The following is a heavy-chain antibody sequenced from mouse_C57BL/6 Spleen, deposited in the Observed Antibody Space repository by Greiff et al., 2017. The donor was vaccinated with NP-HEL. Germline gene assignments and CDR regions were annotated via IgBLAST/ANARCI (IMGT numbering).Heavy chain of an antibody. D-gene: IGHD1-1*01. CDR1: GYTFTSYW. CDR3: AGDDDGSSYGAMDY. V-gene: IGHV1-72*01. J-gene: IGHJ4*01. Sequence: QVQLQQSGAELVKPGASVKLSCKASGYTFTSYWMHWVKQRPGRGLEWIGSIDPNSGGTKYNEKFKSKATLTVDKPSSTAYMQLSSLTSEDSAVYYCAGDDDGSSYGAMDYWGQGTSVTVSS. CDR2: IDPNSGGT.